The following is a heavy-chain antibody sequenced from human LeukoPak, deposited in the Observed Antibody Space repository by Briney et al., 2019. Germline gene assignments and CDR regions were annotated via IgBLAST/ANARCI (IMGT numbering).Heavy chain of an antibody. Sequence: SETLSLTCTVSGGSINTDDHYWSWIRQPPGKGLEWIGYIYYRGRTYYNLSLKSRLTISVDTSKNQFSLKMRSVTAADTAVYYCAREGRYWGQGTLVTVSS. CDR1: GGSINTDDHY. J-gene: IGHJ4*02. CDR3: AREGRY. V-gene: IGHV4-30-4*01. D-gene: IGHD3-10*01. CDR2: IYYRGRT.